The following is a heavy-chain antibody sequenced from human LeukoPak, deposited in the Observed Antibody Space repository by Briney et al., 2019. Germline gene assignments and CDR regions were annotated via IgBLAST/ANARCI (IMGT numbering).Heavy chain of an antibody. CDR3: ARDLPPYCSSTSCYRWFDP. Sequence: SETLSLTCTVSGGSISSYYWSWIRQPAGKGLEWIGRIYTSGSTNYNPSLKSRVTMSVDTSMNQFSLKLSSVTAADTAVYYCARDLPPYCSSTSCYRWFDPWGQGTLVTVSS. CDR2: IYTSGST. D-gene: IGHD2-2*02. J-gene: IGHJ5*02. V-gene: IGHV4-4*07. CDR1: GGSISSYY.